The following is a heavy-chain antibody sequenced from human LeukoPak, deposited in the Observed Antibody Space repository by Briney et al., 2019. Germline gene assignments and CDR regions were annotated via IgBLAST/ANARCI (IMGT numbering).Heavy chain of an antibody. CDR3: ARTGRRWFGELLAARGAFDI. CDR2: IYHSGST. Sequence: SETLSLTCAVSGGSISSGGYSWSWIRQPPGKGLEWIGYIYHSGSTYYNPSLKSRVTISVDTSKNQFSLKLSSETAADTAVYYCARTGRRWFGELLAARGAFDIWGQGTMVTVSS. V-gene: IGHV4-30-2*01. J-gene: IGHJ3*02. CDR1: GGSISSGGYS. D-gene: IGHD3-10*01.